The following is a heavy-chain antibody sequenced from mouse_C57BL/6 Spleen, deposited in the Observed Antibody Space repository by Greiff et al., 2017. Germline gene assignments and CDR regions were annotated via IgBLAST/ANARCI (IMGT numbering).Heavy chain of an antibody. V-gene: IGHV1-18*01. CDR3: ARSEYYYGSRGYFDV. J-gene: IGHJ1*03. CDR1: GYTFTDYN. D-gene: IGHD1-1*01. Sequence: VQLKESGPELVKPGASVKIPCKASGYTFTDYNMDWVKQSHGKSLEWIGDINPNNGGTIYNQKFKGKATLTVDKSSSTAYMELRSLTSEDTAVYYCARSEYYYGSRGYFDVWGTGTTVTVSS. CDR2: INPNNGGT.